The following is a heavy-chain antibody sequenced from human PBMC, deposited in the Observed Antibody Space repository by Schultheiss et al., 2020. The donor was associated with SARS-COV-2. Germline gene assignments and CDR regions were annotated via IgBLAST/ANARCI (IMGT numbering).Heavy chain of an antibody. D-gene: IGHD1-26*01. V-gene: IGHV1-2*02. CDR1: GYTFTGYY. CDR2: INPNSGGT. J-gene: IGHJ4*02. CDR3: ATDSSTGQWELPKFNY. Sequence: ASVKVSCKASGYTFTGYYMHWVRQAPGQGLEWMGWINPNSGGTNYAQKFQGRVTMTEDTSTDTAYMELSSLRSEDTAVYYCATDSSTGQWELPKFNYWGQGTLVTVSS.